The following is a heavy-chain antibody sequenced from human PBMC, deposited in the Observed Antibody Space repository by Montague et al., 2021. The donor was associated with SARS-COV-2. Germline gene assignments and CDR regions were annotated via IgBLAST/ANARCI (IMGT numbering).Heavy chain of an antibody. V-gene: IGHV3-23*03. J-gene: IGHJ3*02. CDR2: IYSGGSST. D-gene: IGHD3-10*01. Sequence: SLRLSCAASGFTFSSYAMSRVRQAPGKGLEWVSVIYSGGSSTYYADSVKGRFTISRDNSKNTLYLQMNSLRAEDTAVYYCAKDHITMVRGVITLDAFDIWGQGTMVTVSS. CDR1: GFTFSSYA. CDR3: AKDHITMVRGVITLDAFDI.